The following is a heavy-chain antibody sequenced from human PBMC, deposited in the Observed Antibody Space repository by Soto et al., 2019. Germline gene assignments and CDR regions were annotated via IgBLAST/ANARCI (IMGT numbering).Heavy chain of an antibody. Sequence: QVQLQQWGAGLLKPSETLSLTCAVYGGSFSGYYWSWIRQPPGKGLEWIGEINHSGSSNYNPSLKSRVTISVDMSKNQFSLKLSSVTAADTAVYYCSRVGRRGSGGSCYYVWGQGTTVTVSS. V-gene: IGHV4-34*01. D-gene: IGHD2-15*01. CDR3: SRVGRRGSGGSCYYV. J-gene: IGHJ6*02. CDR1: GGSFSGYY. CDR2: INHSGSS.